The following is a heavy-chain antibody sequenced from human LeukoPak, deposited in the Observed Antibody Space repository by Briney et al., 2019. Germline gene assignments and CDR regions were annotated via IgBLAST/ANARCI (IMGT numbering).Heavy chain of an antibody. J-gene: IGHJ3*02. D-gene: IGHD6-19*01. CDR1: GYTLTELS. Sequence: ASVKVSCKVSGYTLTELSMHWVRQAPGKGLECMGGFDPEDGETIYAQKFQGRVTMTEDTSTDTAYMELSSLRAEDTAVYYCARDANSGWYGGDAFDIWGQGTMVTVSS. CDR3: ARDANSGWYGGDAFDI. CDR2: FDPEDGET. V-gene: IGHV1-24*01.